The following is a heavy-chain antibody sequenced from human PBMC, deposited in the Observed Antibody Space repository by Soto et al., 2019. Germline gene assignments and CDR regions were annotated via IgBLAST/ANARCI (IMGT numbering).Heavy chain of an antibody. CDR2: ISYDGSNK. CDR3: AKDSPKYYYDISGPL. J-gene: IGHJ4*02. CDR1: GFTFSNYG. V-gene: IGHV3-30*18. D-gene: IGHD3-22*01. Sequence: GGSLRLSCAASGFTFSNYGMHWVRQAPGKGLEWVAVISYDGSNKYYADSVKGRFTISRDNSKNTLYLQMNSLRAEDTAVYYCAKDSPKYYYDISGPLWGQGTLVTVSS.